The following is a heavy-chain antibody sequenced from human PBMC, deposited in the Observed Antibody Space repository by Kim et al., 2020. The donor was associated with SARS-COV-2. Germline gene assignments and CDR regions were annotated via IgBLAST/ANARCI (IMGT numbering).Heavy chain of an antibody. D-gene: IGHD2-8*02. CDR3: TRARTGGASPFDF. V-gene: IGHV4-31*02. J-gene: IGHJ4*02. Sequence: YDNPSLKSRVNISPDKPKNQFSLRLASVTAADTAIYYCTRARTGGASPFDFWGQGTLVTVSS.